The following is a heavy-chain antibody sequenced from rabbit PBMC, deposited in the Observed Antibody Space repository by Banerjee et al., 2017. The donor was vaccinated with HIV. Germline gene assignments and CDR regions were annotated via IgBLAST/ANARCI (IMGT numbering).Heavy chain of an antibody. CDR1: GFDFSSNA. CDR3: AKDVYAAGFNL. D-gene: IGHD2-1*01. V-gene: IGHV1S47*01. CDR2: IYTGSGST. J-gene: IGHJ4*01. Sequence: QEQLVESGGGLVQPEGSLTLTCKASGFDFSSNAMCWVRQAPGKGPEWIACIYTGSGSTYYASWAKGRFTISKTSSTTVTLQMTSLTAADTATYFCAKDVYAAGFNLWGQGTLVTV.